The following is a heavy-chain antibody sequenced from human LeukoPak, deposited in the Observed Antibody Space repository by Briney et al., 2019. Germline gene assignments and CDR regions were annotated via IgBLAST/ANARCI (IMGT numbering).Heavy chain of an antibody. D-gene: IGHD3-10*01. J-gene: IGHJ5*02. CDR2: INHSGST. CDR1: GGSFSGYY. V-gene: IGHV4-34*01. CDR3: ARGLKGFGDSPSNWFDP. Sequence: SETLSLTCAVYGGSFSGYYWSWIRQPPGKGLEWIGEINHSGSTNYNPSLKSRVTISVETSKNQFSLKLSSVTAADTAVYYCARGLKGFGDSPSNWFDPWGQGTLVTVSS.